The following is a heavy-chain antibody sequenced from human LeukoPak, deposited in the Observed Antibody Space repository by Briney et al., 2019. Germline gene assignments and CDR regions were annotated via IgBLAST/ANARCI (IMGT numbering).Heavy chain of an antibody. J-gene: IGHJ4*02. V-gene: IGHV1-46*01. CDR3: ARGEHYYDSSGPDY. CDR1: GGTFSSYA. Sequence: ASVKVSCKASGGTFSSYAISWVRQAPGQGLEWMGIINPSGGSTSYAQKFQGRVTMTRDTSTSTVYMELSSLRSEDTAVYYCARGEHYYDSSGPDYWGQGTLVTVSS. CDR2: INPSGGST. D-gene: IGHD3-22*01.